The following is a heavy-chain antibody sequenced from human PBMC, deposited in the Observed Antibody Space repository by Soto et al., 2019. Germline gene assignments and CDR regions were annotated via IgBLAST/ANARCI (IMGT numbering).Heavy chain of an antibody. D-gene: IGHD5-12*01. CDR2: ISGSGGST. J-gene: IGHJ4*02. Sequence: GGSLRLSCAASGFTFSSYAMSWVRQAPGRGLEWVSAISGSGGSTYYADSVKGRSTISRDNSKNTLYLQMNSLRAEDTAVYYCAKDPGSIRWLQLSGFDYWGQGTLVTVSS. CDR3: AKDPGSIRWLQLSGFDY. CDR1: GFTFSSYA. V-gene: IGHV3-23*01.